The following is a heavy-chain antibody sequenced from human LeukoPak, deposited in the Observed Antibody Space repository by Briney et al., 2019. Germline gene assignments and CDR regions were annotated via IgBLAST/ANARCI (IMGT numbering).Heavy chain of an antibody. CDR1: GYTFTSYD. D-gene: IGHD3-10*01. CDR3: ARGLLLVRGAAFDP. J-gene: IGHJ5*02. CDR2: MNPNSGNT. Sequence: ASVKVSCKASGYTFTSYDINWVRQATGQGLEWMGWMNPNSGNTGYAQRFQGRVTITRNTSISTAYMELSSLRSEDTAVYYCARGLLLVRGAAFDPWGQGTLVTVSS. V-gene: IGHV1-8*03.